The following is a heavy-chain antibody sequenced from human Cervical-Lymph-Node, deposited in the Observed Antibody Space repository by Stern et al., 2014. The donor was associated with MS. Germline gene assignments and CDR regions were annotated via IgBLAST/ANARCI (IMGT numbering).Heavy chain of an antibody. V-gene: IGHV4-31*03. J-gene: IGHJ5*02. Sequence: QVQLQESGPGLVEPSQTLSLTCTVSGASITSSGNYWSWIRQHPGKGLKWIGYLYDSGGTASKPAPKSRVCTSVDTSKNPFSPTLSSVTAAATAVYCCARGGTSDFWSGFLISXXXXWGQGTLVTVSS. CDR3: ARGGTSDFWSGFLISXXXX. CDR1: GASITSSGNY. CDR2: LYDSGGT. D-gene: IGHD3-3*01.